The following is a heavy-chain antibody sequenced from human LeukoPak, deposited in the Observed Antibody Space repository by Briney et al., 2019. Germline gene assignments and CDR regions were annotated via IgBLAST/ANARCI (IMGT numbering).Heavy chain of an antibody. CDR1: GGSVSSGTYS. Sequence: PSETLSLTCTVSGGSVSSGTYSWSWIRQPPGKGLEWIGYIYYSGSTNYNPSLKSRVTISVDTSKNQFSLKLSSVTAADTAVYYCASLGGLRYFDWLFDYWGQGTLVTVSS. D-gene: IGHD3-9*01. J-gene: IGHJ4*02. V-gene: IGHV4-61*01. CDR2: IYYSGST. CDR3: ASLGGLRYFDWLFDY.